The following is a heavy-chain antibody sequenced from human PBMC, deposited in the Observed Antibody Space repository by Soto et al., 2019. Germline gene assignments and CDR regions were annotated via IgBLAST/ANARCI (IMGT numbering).Heavy chain of an antibody. CDR2: IYYSGST. CDR3: ASLNMHY. CDR1: GGSISSYY. V-gene: IGHV4-59*01. Sequence: PSETLSLTCTVSGGSISSYYWSWIRQPPGKGLEWIGYIYYSGSTNYNPSLKSRVTISVDTSKNQFSLKLSSVTAADTAVYYCASLNMHYWGQGTLVTVSS. J-gene: IGHJ4*02.